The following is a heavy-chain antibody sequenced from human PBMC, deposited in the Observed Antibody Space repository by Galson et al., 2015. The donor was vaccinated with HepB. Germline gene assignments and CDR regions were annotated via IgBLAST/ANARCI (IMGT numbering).Heavy chain of an antibody. Sequence: SLRLSCAASGFTFSSYAMHWVRQAPGKGLEHVSAISSNGGSTYYADSVKGRFTISRDNSKNTLYLQMNSLRAEDTAVYYCAKGRTYFDFDAFDIWGQGTMVTVSS. D-gene: IGHD3-9*01. J-gene: IGHJ3*02. CDR2: ISSNGGST. CDR3: AKGRTYFDFDAFDI. CDR1: GFTFSSYA. V-gene: IGHV3-64*04.